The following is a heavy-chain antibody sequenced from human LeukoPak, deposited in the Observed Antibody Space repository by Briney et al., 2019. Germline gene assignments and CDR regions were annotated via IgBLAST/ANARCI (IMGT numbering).Heavy chain of an antibody. D-gene: IGHD2-2*01. Sequence: SETLSLTCTVSGGSISSYYWSWIRQPAGKGLEWIGRIYTSGSTNYNPSLKSRVTMSVDTSKNQFSLKLSSVTAADTAVYYCARDRGIVVVPAAMDFFDAFDIWGQGTTVTVSS. CDR1: GGSISSYY. CDR2: IYTSGST. V-gene: IGHV4-4*07. J-gene: IGHJ3*02. CDR3: ARDRGIVVVPAAMDFFDAFDI.